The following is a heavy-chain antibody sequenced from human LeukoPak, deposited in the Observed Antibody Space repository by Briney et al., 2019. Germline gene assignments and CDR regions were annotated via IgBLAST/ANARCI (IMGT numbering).Heavy chain of an antibody. Sequence: SETLSLTCNASGGSISSGRYYWGWIRQPPGKGLEWIGGIHHSGSTYHNPSLKSRVTISVDMSKNQFSLRLSSVTAADTAVYYCARHDMGSGWFDYWGQGTLVTVSS. D-gene: IGHD6-19*01. J-gene: IGHJ4*02. CDR3: ARHDMGSGWFDY. V-gene: IGHV4-39*01. CDR2: IHHSGST. CDR1: GGSISSGRYY.